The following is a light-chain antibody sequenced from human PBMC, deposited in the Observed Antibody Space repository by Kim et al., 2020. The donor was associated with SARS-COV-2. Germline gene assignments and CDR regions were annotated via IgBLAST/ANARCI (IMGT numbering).Light chain of an antibody. CDR2: YDS. CDR1: NIGTKS. Sequence: AQGRTARIPCGGNNIGTKSVHWYQQRPGQAPVVVIYYDSERPSGIPERFSGSNSGNPATLTITRVEVGDEADYYCQVWDSISDHVVFGGGTQLTVL. CDR3: QVWDSISDHVV. J-gene: IGLJ2*01. V-gene: IGLV3-21*04.